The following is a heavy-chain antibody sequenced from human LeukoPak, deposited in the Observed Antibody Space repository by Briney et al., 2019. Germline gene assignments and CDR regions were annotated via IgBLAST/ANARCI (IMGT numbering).Heavy chain of an antibody. Sequence: PGGSLRLSCAASGFTFSSYGMHWVRQAPGKGLEWVAFIRYDGSNKYYTDSVKGRFTISRDNAKNTLYLQMNSLRAEDTAVYYCARQGSDYDFWSGYYPGPFVYWGQGTLVTVSS. CDR3: ARQGSDYDFWSGYYPGPFVY. CDR1: GFTFSSYG. CDR2: IRYDGSNK. D-gene: IGHD3-3*01. V-gene: IGHV3-30*02. J-gene: IGHJ4*02.